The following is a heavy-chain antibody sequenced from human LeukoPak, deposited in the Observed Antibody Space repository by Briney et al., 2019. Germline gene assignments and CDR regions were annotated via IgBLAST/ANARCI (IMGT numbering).Heavy chain of an antibody. Sequence: NPSETLCLTCTVSGGSISSYYWSWIRQPPGKGLEWIGYIYYSGSTNYNPSLKSRVTISVDTSKNQFSLKLTSVTAADTAVYYCAGGVREYYDFWSGYFYYFDYRGQGTLVTVSS. CDR2: IYYSGST. CDR1: GGSISSYY. J-gene: IGHJ4*02. CDR3: AGGVREYYDFWSGYFYYFDY. D-gene: IGHD3-3*01. V-gene: IGHV4-59*01.